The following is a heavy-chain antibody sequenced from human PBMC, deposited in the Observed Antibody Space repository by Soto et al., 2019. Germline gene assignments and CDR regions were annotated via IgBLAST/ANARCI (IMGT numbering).Heavy chain of an antibody. J-gene: IGHJ6*03. Sequence: EVQLVESGGGLVQPGGSLRLSCAASGFTVSSNYMSWVRQAPGKGLEWVSVIYSGGSTYYADSVKGRFTISRDNSKNTRYLQMNSLRAEDTAVYYCARGATTHYYYYYMDVWGKGTTVTVSS. CDR2: IYSGGST. D-gene: IGHD2-15*01. CDR1: GFTVSSNY. CDR3: ARGATTHYYYYYMDV. V-gene: IGHV3-66*01.